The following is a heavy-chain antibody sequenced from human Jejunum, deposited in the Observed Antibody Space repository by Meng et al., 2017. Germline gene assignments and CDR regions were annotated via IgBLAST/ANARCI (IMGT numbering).Heavy chain of an antibody. V-gene: IGHV3-21*01. Sequence: GESLKISCAASGFTFSTYNINWVRQAPGKGLEWVSSISSSSSYIYYADSVKGRFTVSRDNAKNSLYLQMDSLRAEDTAVYYCAREVRPYHSSGYYLYYFGMDVWGQGTTVTVS. CDR2: ISSSSSYI. CDR3: AREVRPYHSSGYYLYYFGMDV. CDR1: GFTFSTYN. D-gene: IGHD3-22*01. J-gene: IGHJ6*02.